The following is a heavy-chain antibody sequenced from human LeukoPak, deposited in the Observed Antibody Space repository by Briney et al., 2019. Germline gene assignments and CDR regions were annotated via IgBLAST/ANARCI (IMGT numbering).Heavy chain of an antibody. D-gene: IGHD5-18*01. CDR3: ARVPNPRDTYGYNDK. CDR2: ISGYNGHT. V-gene: IGHV1-18*04. CDR1: GYAFSDHG. Sequence: GASVKVSCTASGYAFSDHGVNWVRQAPGQGLEWMGWISGYNGHTSYAQKFQGRVMVTTDGSTNTAYLGLRSLRSDDTAVYYCARVPNPRDTYGYNDKWGQGTLVTVSS. J-gene: IGHJ4*02.